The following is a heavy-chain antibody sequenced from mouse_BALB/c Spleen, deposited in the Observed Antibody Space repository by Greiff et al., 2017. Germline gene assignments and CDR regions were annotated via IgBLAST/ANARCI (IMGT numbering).Heavy chain of an antibody. D-gene: IGHD2-1*01. J-gene: IGHJ3*01. Sequence: EVMLVESGGGLVQPGGSRKLSCAASGFTFSSFGMHWVRQAPEKGLEWVAYISSGSSTIYYADTVKGRFTISRDNPKNTLFLQMTSLRSEDTAMYYCARTYGNYVDPPWFAYWGQGTLVTVSA. CDR2: ISSGSSTI. V-gene: IGHV5-17*02. CDR3: ARTYGNYVDPPWFAY. CDR1: GFTFSSFG.